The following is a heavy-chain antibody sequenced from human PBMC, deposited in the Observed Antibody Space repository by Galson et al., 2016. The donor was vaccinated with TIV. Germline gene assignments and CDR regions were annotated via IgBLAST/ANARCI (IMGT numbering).Heavy chain of an antibody. J-gene: IGHJ4*02. CDR2: ISAGGGRT. Sequence: FSSFAVSWVRQAPGKGLEWVSGISAGGGRTNYAESVKGRFTISRDNPKNTLYLQMSSLRAEDTAVYFCAKMDSSGFDYVRRFDFWGQGTLATASS. V-gene: IGHV3-23*01. CDR3: AKMDSSGFDYVRRFDF. D-gene: IGHD3-22*01. CDR1: FSSFA.